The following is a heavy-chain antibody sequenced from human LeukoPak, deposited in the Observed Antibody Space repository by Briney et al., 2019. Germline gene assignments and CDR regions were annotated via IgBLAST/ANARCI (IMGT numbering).Heavy chain of an antibody. J-gene: IGHJ6*02. CDR2: IIPIFGTA. CDR1: GGTFSSYA. CDR3: ARVEYGNFGWYYYYGMDV. Sequence: SVKVSCKASGGTFSSYAISWVRQAPGQGLEWMGGIIPIFGTANYAQKFQGRVTITADESTSTAYMELSSLRSEDTAVYYCARVEYGNFGWYYYYGMDVWGQGTTVTVSS. D-gene: IGHD4-11*01. V-gene: IGHV1-69*13.